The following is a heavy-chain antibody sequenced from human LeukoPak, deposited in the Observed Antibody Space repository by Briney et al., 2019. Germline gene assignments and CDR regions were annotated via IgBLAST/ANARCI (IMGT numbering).Heavy chain of an antibody. CDR3: PRGQRIYYYYGMDV. Sequence: PGGSLRLSCAASGFTFSSYGMHWVRQAPGKGLEWVAVISYDGSNKYYADSVKGRFTVSRDNSKNTLYLQMNSLRTEDTAVYYCPRGQRIYYYYGMDVWGHGTTVTVSS. CDR1: GFTFSSYG. D-gene: IGHD2-15*01. CDR2: ISYDGSNK. V-gene: IGHV3-30*19. J-gene: IGHJ6*02.